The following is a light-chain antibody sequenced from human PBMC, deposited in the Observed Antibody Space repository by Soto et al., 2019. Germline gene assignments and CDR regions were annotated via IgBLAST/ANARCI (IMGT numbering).Light chain of an antibody. CDR1: SGDVGGYNY. Sequence: QSALTQPASVSGSPGQSVTISCAGTSGDVGGYNYVSWYQQHPGKAPKLMIHAVTNRPSGVSHRFSGSKSGNTASLTISSLQAEDEADYYCCSYTGASTYVFGTGTKLTVL. V-gene: IGLV2-14*01. J-gene: IGLJ1*01. CDR3: CSYTGASTYV. CDR2: AVT.